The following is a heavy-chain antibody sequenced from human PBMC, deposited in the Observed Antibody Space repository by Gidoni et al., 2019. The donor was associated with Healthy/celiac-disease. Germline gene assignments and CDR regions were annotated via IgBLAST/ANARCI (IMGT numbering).Heavy chain of an antibody. CDR1: GGSISSYY. V-gene: IGHV4-59*01. CDR3: ARDGGGYGDYGSNWFDP. D-gene: IGHD4-17*01. J-gene: IGHJ5*02. CDR2: IYYSGST. Sequence: QVQLQESGPGLVKPSETLSLTCTVSGGSISSYYWSWIRQPPGKGLEWIGYIYYSGSTNYNPSLKSRVTISVDTSKNQFSLKLSSVTAADTAVYYCARDGGGYGDYGSNWFDPLGQGTLVTVSS.